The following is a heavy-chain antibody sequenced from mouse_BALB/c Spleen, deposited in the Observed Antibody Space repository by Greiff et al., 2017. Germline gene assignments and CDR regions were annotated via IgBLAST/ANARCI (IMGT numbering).Heavy chain of an antibody. CDR2: IYPGDGDT. D-gene: IGHD1-3*01. V-gene: IGHV1-87*01. CDR1: GYTFTSYW. Sequence: QVQLKQSGAELARPGASVKLSCKASGYTFTSYWMQWVKQRPGQGLEWIGAIYPGDGDTRYTQKFKGKATLTADKSSSTAYMQLSSLASEDSAVYYCASGRGLKDYWGQGTTLTVSS. CDR3: ASGRGLKDY. J-gene: IGHJ2*01.